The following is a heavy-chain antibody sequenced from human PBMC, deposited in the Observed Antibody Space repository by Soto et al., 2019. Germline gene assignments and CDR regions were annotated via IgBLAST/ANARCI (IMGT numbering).Heavy chain of an antibody. J-gene: IGHJ3*02. Sequence: QVQLVQSGAEVKKPGASVKVSCKASGYTFTSYYMHWVRQAPGQGLEWMGIINPSGGSTSYAQKFQGRVTMTRDTSTSTVYMELSSLRSEDTAVYYCARDSPTLIAAAGSHALDIWGQGTMVTVSS. CDR1: GYTFTSYY. V-gene: IGHV1-46*01. D-gene: IGHD6-13*01. CDR2: INPSGGST. CDR3: ARDSPTLIAAAGSHALDI.